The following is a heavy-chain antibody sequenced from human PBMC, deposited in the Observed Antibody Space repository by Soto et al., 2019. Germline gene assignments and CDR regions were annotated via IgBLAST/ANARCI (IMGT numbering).Heavy chain of an antibody. V-gene: IGHV1-18*04. CDR3: ARDLGYGDYGTDY. CDR1: GYTFTSNG. D-gene: IGHD4-17*01. CDR2: INADNGGT. Sequence: ASVKVSCKASGYTFTSNGISWVRQDPGQGLEWMGWINADNGGTNYAQKFQGRVTMTTDTSTSTAYMDLRSLRSDDTAVYFCARDLGYGDYGTDYWGQGTLVTV. J-gene: IGHJ4*02.